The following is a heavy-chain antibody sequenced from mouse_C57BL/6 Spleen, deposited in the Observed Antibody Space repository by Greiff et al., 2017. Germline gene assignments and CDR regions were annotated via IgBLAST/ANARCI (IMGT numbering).Heavy chain of an antibody. V-gene: IGHV1-66*01. CDR2: IYPGSGNT. CDR1: GYSFTSYY. Sequence: QVQLQQPGPELVKPGASVKISCKASGYSFTSYYIHWVKQRPGQGLEWIGWIYPGSGNTKYNEKFKGKATLTAYTSSSTAYMQLSSLTSEDSAVYYCAISLYPYFDYWGQGTTLTVSS. J-gene: IGHJ2*01. D-gene: IGHD1-3*01. CDR3: AISLYPYFDY.